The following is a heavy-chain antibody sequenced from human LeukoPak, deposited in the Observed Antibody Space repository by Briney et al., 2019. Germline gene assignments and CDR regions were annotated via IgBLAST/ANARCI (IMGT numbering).Heavy chain of an antibody. CDR2: ISGDGGST. D-gene: IGHD6-19*01. CDR3: AKDFHIAVAGYFDY. Sequence: PRRSLRLSCSASGFTFAAYAIHWVPQAASTDLEWVSLISGDGGSTYYADPVKGRFTTSRDNSKNTLYLQMNSLRAEDTAVYYCAKDFHIAVAGYFDYGGQGTLVTVSS. CDR1: GFTFAAYA. V-gene: IGHV3-43*02. J-gene: IGHJ4*02.